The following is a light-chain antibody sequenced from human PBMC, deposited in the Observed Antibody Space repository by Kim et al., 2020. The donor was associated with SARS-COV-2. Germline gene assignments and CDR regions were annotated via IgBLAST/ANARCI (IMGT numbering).Light chain of an antibody. CDR3: QQSSRTPST. CDR2: AVS. Sequence: GDRVTITCRASQAVSRYLNWYQQKAGEAPKLLIYAVSTLQIGVPARFSGGGSGTDFTLTIDSLQPEDFATYYCQQSSRTPSTFGGGTKVDIK. J-gene: IGKJ4*01. CDR1: QAVSRY. V-gene: IGKV1-39*01.